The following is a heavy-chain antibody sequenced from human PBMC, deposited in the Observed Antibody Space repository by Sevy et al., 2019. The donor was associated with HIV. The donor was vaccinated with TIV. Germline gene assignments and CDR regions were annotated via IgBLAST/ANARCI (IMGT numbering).Heavy chain of an antibody. CDR2: VRSKGDGGTE. J-gene: IGHJ4*02. V-gene: IGHV3-15*01. CDR3: TTEGAD. CDR1: GFIFSDAW. Sequence: GGSLRLSCAASGFIFSDAWLSWVRQGPGKGLEWVGRVRSKGDGGTEEYATPVKGRFIIAKDDSKNMLYLPMNNLKIEDTGVYYCTTEGADWGQGTRVTVSS.